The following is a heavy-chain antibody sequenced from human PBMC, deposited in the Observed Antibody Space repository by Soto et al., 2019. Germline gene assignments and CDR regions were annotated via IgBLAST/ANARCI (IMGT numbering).Heavy chain of an antibody. Sequence: QVQLQESGPGLVKPSETLSLTCTVSGGSISGSYWSWIRQTPGKVLEWVGYIHYSGSTNYNPSLKSRVTMSVDSAKNQFYLQLSSVTAADTAVYFCTKYRRTDAEGYSFDYWGQGALVTVSS. D-gene: IGHD2-15*01. CDR2: IHYSGST. V-gene: IGHV4-59*01. J-gene: IGHJ4*02. CDR3: TKYRRTDAEGYSFDY. CDR1: GGSISGSY.